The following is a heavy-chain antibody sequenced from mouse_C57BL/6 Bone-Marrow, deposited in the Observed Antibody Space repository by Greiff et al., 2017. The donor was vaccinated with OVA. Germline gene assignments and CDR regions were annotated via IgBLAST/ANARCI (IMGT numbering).Heavy chain of an antibody. J-gene: IGHJ2*01. D-gene: IGHD2-3*01. CDR2: FHPSDSDT. CDR1: GYTFTSYW. CDR3: AIRGYDGYSYYFDY. Sequence: QVQLQQPGAELVKPGASVKVSCKASGYTFTSYWMHWVKQRPGQGLEWIGRFHPSDSDTNYNQKFKGKATLTVDKSSSTAYMQLSSLTSEDSAVYYCAIRGYDGYSYYFDYWGQGTTLTVSS. V-gene: IGHV1-74*01.